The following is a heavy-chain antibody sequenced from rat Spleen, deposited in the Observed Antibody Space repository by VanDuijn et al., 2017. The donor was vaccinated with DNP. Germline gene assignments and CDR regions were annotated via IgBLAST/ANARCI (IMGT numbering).Heavy chain of an antibody. D-gene: IGHD1-5*01. Sequence: QVQLKESGPGLVQPSQTLSLTCTVSGFSLTSNGVHWVRQPPGKGLEWIGAIWSGGGTDYNSALKSRLNISRDTFKSQVFLKMNSLKTEDTAIYFCSRGYRYNPPYAMDAWGQGTAVTVSS. V-gene: IGHV2-1*01. J-gene: IGHJ4*01. CDR3: SRGYRYNPPYAMDA. CDR1: GFSLTSNG. CDR2: IWSGGGT.